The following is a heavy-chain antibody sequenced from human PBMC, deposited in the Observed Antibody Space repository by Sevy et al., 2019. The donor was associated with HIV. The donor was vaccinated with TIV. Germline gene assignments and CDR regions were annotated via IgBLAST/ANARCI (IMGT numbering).Heavy chain of an antibody. J-gene: IGHJ5*02. CDR1: GFTFSDFW. V-gene: IGHV3-7*01. CDR2: MNQHGTHI. CDR3: ARDPDWGALDR. Sequence: GGSLRLSCEVSGFTFSDFWMTWVRQSPGKGLEWVAYMNQHGTHINLLDSVRGRFTISRDNAKNSLYLQMDSLGAEDTVIYYCARDPDWGALDRWGQGTLVTVSS. D-gene: IGHD7-27*01.